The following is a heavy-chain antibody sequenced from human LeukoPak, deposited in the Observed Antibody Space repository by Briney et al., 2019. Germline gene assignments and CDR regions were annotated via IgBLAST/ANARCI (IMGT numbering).Heavy chain of an antibody. D-gene: IGHD6-19*01. CDR1: GFMFSSNW. Sequence: GSLRLSCAASGFMFSSNWMSWVRLAPGKGLEWIGEIYHSGSTNYNPSLKSRVTISVDKSKNQFSLKLSSVTAADTAVYYCARGLLGIAVAGADYWGQGTLVTVSS. CDR3: ARGLLGIAVAGADY. CDR2: IYHSGST. J-gene: IGHJ4*02. V-gene: IGHV4-4*02.